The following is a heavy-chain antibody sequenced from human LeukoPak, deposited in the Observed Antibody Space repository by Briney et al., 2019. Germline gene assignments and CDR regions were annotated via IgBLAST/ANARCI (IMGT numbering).Heavy chain of an antibody. CDR3: TTDGWTYYDSSNPHRDY. CDR1: GFTFSDAW. CDR2: IKSKTDGGTT. V-gene: IGHV3-15*01. J-gene: IGHJ4*02. D-gene: IGHD3-3*01. Sequence: GGSLRLSCAASGFTFSDAWMSWVRQAPGKGLEWIVRIKSKTDGGTTDYATPVKGRFTISRDDSKNMLYLQMNSLRTEDTAMYYCTTDGWTYYDSSNPHRDYWGQGSLVTVSS.